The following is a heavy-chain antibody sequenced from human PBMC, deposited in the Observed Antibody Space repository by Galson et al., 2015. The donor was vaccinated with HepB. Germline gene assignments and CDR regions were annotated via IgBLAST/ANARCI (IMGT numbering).Heavy chain of an antibody. J-gene: IGHJ4*02. CDR3: ARVGRGWYGLNDY. D-gene: IGHD6-19*01. CDR1: GYTFTSYY. Sequence: SVKVSCKASGYTFTSYYMHWVRQAPGQGLERMGIINPSGGSTSYARKFQGRVTMTRDTSTSTVYMELSSLRSEDTAVYYCARVGRGWYGLNDYWGQGTLVTVSS. V-gene: IGHV1-46*03. CDR2: INPSGGST.